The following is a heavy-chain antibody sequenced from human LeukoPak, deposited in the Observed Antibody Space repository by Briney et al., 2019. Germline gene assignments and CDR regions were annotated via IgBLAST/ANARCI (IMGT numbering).Heavy chain of an antibody. V-gene: IGHV1-46*01. CDR3: ARKAYSGSYFDY. CDR2: INPSGGST. Sequence: ASVKVSCRASGYTFTSYYMHWVRQAPGQGLEWMGIINPSGGSTSYAQKFQGRVTMTRDTSTSTVYMELSSPRSEDTAVYYCARKAYSGSYFDYWGQGTLVTVSS. CDR1: GYTFTSYY. J-gene: IGHJ4*02. D-gene: IGHD1-26*01.